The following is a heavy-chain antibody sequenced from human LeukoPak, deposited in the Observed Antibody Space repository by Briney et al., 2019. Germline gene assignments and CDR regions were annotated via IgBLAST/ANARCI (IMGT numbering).Heavy chain of an antibody. CDR3: ARDRGYCSSTSCYDNWFDP. D-gene: IGHD2-2*01. V-gene: IGHV1-69*04. J-gene: IGHJ5*02. Sequence: SVKVSCKASGGTFSSYAIIWVRQAPGQGLEWMGRIIPILGIANYAQKFQGRVTITADKSTSTAYMELSSLRSEDTAVYYCARDRGYCSSTSCYDNWFDPWGQGTLVTVSS. CDR2: IIPILGIA. CDR1: GGTFSSYA.